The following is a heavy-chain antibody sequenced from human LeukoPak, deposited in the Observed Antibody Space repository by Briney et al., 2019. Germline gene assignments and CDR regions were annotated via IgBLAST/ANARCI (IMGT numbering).Heavy chain of an antibody. Sequence: GGSLRLSCAASGFTFSSYSMNWVRQAPWKGLEWVSSISSSSSYIYYADSVKGRFTISRDNAKNSLYLQMNSLRAEDTAVYYCAREPMVRGVKGGFDYWGQGTLVTVSS. CDR3: AREPMVRGVKGGFDY. D-gene: IGHD3-10*01. J-gene: IGHJ4*02. CDR2: ISSSSSYI. CDR1: GFTFSSYS. V-gene: IGHV3-21*01.